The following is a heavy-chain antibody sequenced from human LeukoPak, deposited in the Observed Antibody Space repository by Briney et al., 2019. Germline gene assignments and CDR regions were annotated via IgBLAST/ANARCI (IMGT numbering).Heavy chain of an antibody. J-gene: IGHJ5*02. CDR3: ARGSPYYYDSSGYSWEP. CDR2: INPNSGGT. CDR1: GYTFTGYY. D-gene: IGHD3-22*01. V-gene: IGHV1-2*02. Sequence: GASVKVSCKASGYTFTGYYMHWVRQAPGQGLEWMGWINPNSGGTNYAQKFQGRVTMTRDTSISTAYMELSRLRSDDTAVYYCARGSPYYYDSSGYSWEPWGQGTLVTVSS.